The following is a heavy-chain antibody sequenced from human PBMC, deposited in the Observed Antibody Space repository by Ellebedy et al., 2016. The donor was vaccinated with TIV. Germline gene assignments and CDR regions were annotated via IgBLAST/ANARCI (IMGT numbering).Heavy chain of an antibody. J-gene: IGHJ4*02. D-gene: IGHD2-15*01. V-gene: IGHV3-53*01. CDR1: GITVSSNY. Sequence: GGSLRLSXAAYGITVSSNYMSWVRQAPGKGPEWVSVIYSAGSTFYADSVKGRFTISRDNSKNTLYLQMNSLRAEDTAVYYCARDNCSGGSCYFDYWGQGTLVTVSS. CDR3: ARDNCSGGSCYFDY. CDR2: IYSAGST.